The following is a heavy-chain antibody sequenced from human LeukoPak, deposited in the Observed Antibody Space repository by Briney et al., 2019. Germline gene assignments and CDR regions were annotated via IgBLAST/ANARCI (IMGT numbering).Heavy chain of an antibody. CDR3: ARDRIGPMVYAID. CDR1: GGSISSSSYY. CDR2: IYYSGST. V-gene: IGHV4-39*02. J-gene: IGHJ4*02. Sequence: PSETLSLTCTVSGGSISSSSYYWGWIRQPPGKGLEWIGSIYYSGSTYYNPSLKSRVTISVDTSKNQFSLKLSSVTAADTAVYYCARDRIGPMVYAIDWGQGTLVTVSS. D-gene: IGHD2-8*01.